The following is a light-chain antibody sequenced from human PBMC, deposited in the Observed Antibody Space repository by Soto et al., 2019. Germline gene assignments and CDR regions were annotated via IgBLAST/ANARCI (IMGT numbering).Light chain of an antibody. CDR2: DNN. Sequence: QSVLTQPPSASGTPGQRVTISCSGSNSNIGSNTVNWYQQLPGTAPPLLIYDNNKRPSGVPGRFSDSKSGTSASLAISGLQSEDEADYYCASWDDRLNGVIFGGGTKVTVL. V-gene: IGLV1-44*01. CDR1: NSNIGSNT. CDR3: ASWDDRLNGVI. J-gene: IGLJ2*01.